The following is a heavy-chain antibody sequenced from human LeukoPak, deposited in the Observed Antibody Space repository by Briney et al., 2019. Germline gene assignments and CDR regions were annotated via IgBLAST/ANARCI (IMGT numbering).Heavy chain of an antibody. Sequence: PSETLSLTCTVSGGSIGSYYWSWIRQPPGKGLEWIGEINHSGSTNYNPSLKSRVTISVDTSKNQFSLKLSSVTAADTAVYYCARGYGGQQWLVSQSGYYYGMHVWGQGTTVTVSS. CDR1: GGSIGSYY. CDR2: INHSGST. J-gene: IGHJ6*02. V-gene: IGHV4-34*01. D-gene: IGHD6-19*01. CDR3: ARGYGGQQWLVSQSGYYYGMHV.